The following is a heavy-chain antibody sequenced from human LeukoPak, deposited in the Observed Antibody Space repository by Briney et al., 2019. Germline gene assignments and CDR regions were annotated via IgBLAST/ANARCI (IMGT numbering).Heavy chain of an antibody. CDR2: MFHSGDT. CDR1: GYSLSNGFY. V-gene: IGHV4-38-2*02. CDR3: ARFGTRDNCCHPGVDT. J-gene: IGHJ5*02. Sequence: PSETLSLTCTVSGYSLSNGFYWGWIRQPPGKGLEWIATMFHSGDTYYNPSLESRVTISMDTSKNQFSLRLNSVTAADTALYYCARFGTRDNCCHPGVDTWGQGTPVTVSS. D-gene: IGHD1-1*01.